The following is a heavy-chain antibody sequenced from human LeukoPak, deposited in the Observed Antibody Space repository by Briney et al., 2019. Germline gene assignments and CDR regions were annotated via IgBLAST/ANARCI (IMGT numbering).Heavy chain of an antibody. Sequence: ASVKVSCKASGYTFTGYYMHWVRQAPGQGLEWMGWINPNSGGTNYAQKFQGRVTMTRDTPISTAYMELSRLRSDDTAVYYCAMDPTTRYYGMDVWGQGTTVTVSS. CDR3: AMDPTTRYYGMDV. V-gene: IGHV1-2*02. CDR2: INPNSGGT. CDR1: GYTFTGYY. J-gene: IGHJ6*02. D-gene: IGHD1-7*01.